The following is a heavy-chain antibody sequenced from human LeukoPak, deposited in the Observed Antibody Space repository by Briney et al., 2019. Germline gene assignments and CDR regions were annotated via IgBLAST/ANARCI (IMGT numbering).Heavy chain of an antibody. CDR2: ISSSSSYI. D-gene: IGHD6-6*01. V-gene: IGHV3-21*01. CDR1: GFTFSSYS. CDR3: ASYIAARPWVAY. J-gene: IGHJ4*02. Sequence: PGGSLRLSCAASGFTFSSYSMNWVRQAPGKGLEWVSSISSSSSYIYYADSVKGRFTISRDNAKNSLYLQMNSLRTEDTDVYYCASYIAARPWVAYWGQGTLVTVSS.